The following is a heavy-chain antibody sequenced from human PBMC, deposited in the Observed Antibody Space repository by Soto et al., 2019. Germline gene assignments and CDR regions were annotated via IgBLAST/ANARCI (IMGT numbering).Heavy chain of an antibody. CDR2: ISAYNGNT. D-gene: IGHD3-10*01. Sequence: GASVKVSCKASGYTFTSYDINWVRQAPGQGLEWMGWISAYNGNTKYAQNLQGRVTMTTDASTSTAYMEMRSLRSDDTAVYYCARDLDGSGSYYTDYWGPGTLVTVSS. V-gene: IGHV1-18*01. CDR3: ARDLDGSGSYYTDY. J-gene: IGHJ4*02. CDR1: GYTFTSYD.